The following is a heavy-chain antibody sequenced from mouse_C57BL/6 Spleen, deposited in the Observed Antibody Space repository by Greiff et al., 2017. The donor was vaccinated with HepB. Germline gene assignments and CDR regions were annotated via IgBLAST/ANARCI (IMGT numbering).Heavy chain of an antibody. V-gene: IGHV1-76*01. CDR3: ARWHDGYYFDY. Sequence: QVQIQQSGAELVRPGASVKLSCKASGYTFTDYYINWVKQRPGQGLEWIARIYPGSGNTYYNEKFKGKATLTAEKSSSTAYMQLSSLTSEDSAVYFCARWHDGYYFDYWGQGTTLTVSS. J-gene: IGHJ2*01. CDR2: IYPGSGNT. D-gene: IGHD2-3*01. CDR1: GYTFTDYY.